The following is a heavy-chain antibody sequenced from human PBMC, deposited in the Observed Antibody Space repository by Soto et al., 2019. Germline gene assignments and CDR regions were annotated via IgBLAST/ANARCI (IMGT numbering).Heavy chain of an antibody. CDR3: ARGPSGDKVDF. V-gene: IGHV4-30-4*01. J-gene: IGHJ4*02. CDR1: GGSISSVYDC. CDR2: IYNGGTT. D-gene: IGHD7-27*01. Sequence: QVQLQESGPILVKPSQTLSLTCTVSGGSISSVYDCWSWIRQSPDKGLEWIGHIYNGGTTYNNPSLTRRXTXSXXPSKNHFSLQLRSLPAADTAVYFCARGPSGDKVDFWGQGTLVTVSS.